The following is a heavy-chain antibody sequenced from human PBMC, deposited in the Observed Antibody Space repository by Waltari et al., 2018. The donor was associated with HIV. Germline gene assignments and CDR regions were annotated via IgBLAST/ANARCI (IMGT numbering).Heavy chain of an antibody. V-gene: IGHV4-4*02. D-gene: IGHD4-17*01. J-gene: IGHJ4*01. CDR1: GASISSSKR. Sequence: PSGTLSVTCAVSGASISSSKRWSWVRQPPGKGLEWIGEIYHSGDMTYNPVFKSRLTLSIDKSKKQFSLNLTSVTAADTAVYYCSRVRDSGDYGHFDSWGRGTLVIVSS. CDR3: SRVRDSGDYGHFDS. CDR2: IYHSGDM.